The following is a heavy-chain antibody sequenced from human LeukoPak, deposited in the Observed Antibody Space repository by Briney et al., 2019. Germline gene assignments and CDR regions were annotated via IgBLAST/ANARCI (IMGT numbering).Heavy chain of an antibody. CDR1: GYTFTGYY. CDR2: INPNSGGT. D-gene: IGHD5-18*01. CDR3: ARDLRFGDTATGDDY. V-gene: IGHV1-2*06. J-gene: IGHJ4*02. Sequence: ASVKVSCKASGYTFTGYYMHWARQAPGQGPQWMGRINPNSGGTNYAQKFQGTVTMTTDTSISTAYMELCRLRSDDTAVYYCARDLRFGDTATGDDYWGQGTLVTVSS.